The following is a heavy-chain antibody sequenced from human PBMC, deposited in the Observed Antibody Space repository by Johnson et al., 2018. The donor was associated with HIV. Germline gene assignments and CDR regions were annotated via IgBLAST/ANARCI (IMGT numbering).Heavy chain of an antibody. CDR3: ARDPITPYERGPDAFDV. V-gene: IGHV3-53*01. CDR1: GFTVSSNY. CDR2: IRYDGST. D-gene: IGHD2-21*01. Sequence: VQLVESGGGLIQPGGSLRFSCAGSGFTVSSNYMIWVRQAPGKGLEWVAFIRYDGSTGYVDSVKGRFTISRDNAKNSLYLQMNSRRAEDTAVYYCARDPITPYERGPDAFDVWGQGTVVTVSS. J-gene: IGHJ3*01.